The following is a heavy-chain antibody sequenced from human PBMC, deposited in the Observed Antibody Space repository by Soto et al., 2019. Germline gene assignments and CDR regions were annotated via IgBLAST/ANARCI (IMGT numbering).Heavy chain of an antibody. Sequence: ASVKVSCKASGYTFTGYYMHWVRQAPGQGLEWMGWINPNSGGTNYAQTLQGRVTMTRDTSISTAYMELSRLRSDDTAVYYCARGGYYDSSGYYMAGYYGMDVWGQGTTVTVSS. CDR1: GYTFTGYY. J-gene: IGHJ6*02. CDR3: ARGGYYDSSGYYMAGYYGMDV. V-gene: IGHV1-2*02. CDR2: INPNSGGT. D-gene: IGHD3-22*01.